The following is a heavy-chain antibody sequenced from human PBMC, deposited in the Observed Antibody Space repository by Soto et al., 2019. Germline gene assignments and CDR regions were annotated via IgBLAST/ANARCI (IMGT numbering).Heavy chain of an antibody. CDR1: GFPFSSYA. J-gene: IGHJ5*02. CDR2: ISGSGGST. CDR3: AKDSHYDFWSGSPWFDP. D-gene: IGHD3-3*01. Sequence: GSLRLSCAASGFPFSSYAMSWVRQAPGKGLEWVSAISGSGGSTYYADSVKGRFTISRDNSKNTLYLQMNSLRAEDTAVYYCAKDSHYDFWSGSPWFDPWGQGTLVTVSS. V-gene: IGHV3-23*01.